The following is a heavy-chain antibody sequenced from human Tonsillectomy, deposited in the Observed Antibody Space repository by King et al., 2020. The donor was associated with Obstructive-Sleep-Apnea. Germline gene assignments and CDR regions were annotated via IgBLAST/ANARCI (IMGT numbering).Heavy chain of an antibody. Sequence: VQLVESGGGVVQPGRSLRLSCAASGFTFSGYAMHWVRQAPGKGLECVALISYDVSDKYYADSVKGRFTISRDNSKNTLYLQMNSLRAEDTAVYYCARDTFVQDYYGMDVWGQGTPVTVSS. CDR2: ISYDVSDK. CDR1: GFTFSGYA. J-gene: IGHJ6*01. V-gene: IGHV3-30*04. CDR3: ARDTFVQDYYGMDV.